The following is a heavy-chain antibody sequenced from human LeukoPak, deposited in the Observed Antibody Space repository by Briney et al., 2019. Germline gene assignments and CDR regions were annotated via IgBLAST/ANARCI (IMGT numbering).Heavy chain of an antibody. D-gene: IGHD6-13*01. CDR2: INHSGST. J-gene: IGHJ4*02. Sequence: SETLSLTCAVYGGSFSGYYWSWIRQPPGKGLEWIGEINHSGSTNYNPSLKSRVTISVDTSKNQFSLKLSSVTAADTAVYYCARHLDTIAAAFDYWGQGTLVTVSS. CDR1: GGSFSGYY. V-gene: IGHV4-34*01. CDR3: ARHLDTIAAAFDY.